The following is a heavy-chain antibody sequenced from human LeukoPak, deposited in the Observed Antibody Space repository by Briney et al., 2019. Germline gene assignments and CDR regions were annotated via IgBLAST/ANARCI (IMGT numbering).Heavy chain of an antibody. Sequence: TGGSLRLSCAASGFTFRNYGMHWVRQAPGKGLEWVAFIRFDGSNKYYADSVKGRFTISRDNPENTLYLQMNSLRAEDTAVYYCARVLSGYSFPSYFDYWGQGTLVTVSS. CDR2: IRFDGSNK. CDR1: GFTFRNYG. CDR3: ARVLSGYSFPSYFDY. V-gene: IGHV3-30*02. J-gene: IGHJ4*02. D-gene: IGHD3-3*01.